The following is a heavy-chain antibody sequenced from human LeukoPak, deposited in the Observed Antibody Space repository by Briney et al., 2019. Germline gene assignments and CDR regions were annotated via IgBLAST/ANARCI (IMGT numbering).Heavy chain of an antibody. CDR2: ISDSTSYT. CDR1: GLTFRDYY. J-gene: IGHJ4*02. CDR3: ARPGSGYSLDY. Sequence: GGSLRLSCAASGLTFRDYYMTWIRRAPGKGLEWVSYISDSTSYTNYADSVKGRFTISRDNAKNSLYLQMNSLRAEDTAVYYCARPGSGYSLDYWGQGSLVTVSS. V-gene: IGHV3-11*06. D-gene: IGHD3-3*01.